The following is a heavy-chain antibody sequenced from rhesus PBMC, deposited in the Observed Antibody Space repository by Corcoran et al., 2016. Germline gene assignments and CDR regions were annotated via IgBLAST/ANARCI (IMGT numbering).Heavy chain of an antibody. CDR3: ARSYSGSYSIIDY. D-gene: IGHD3-16*01. J-gene: IGHJ4*01. CDR1: GGSVSSSNW. CDR2: ISGSSGST. Sequence: QLQLQESGPGLVKPSETLSLTCAVSGGSVSSSNWWSWIRQPPGKGLEWIGYISGSSGSTYYNPSLKSRVTISTDTSKNQFSLKLSSVTAADTAVYYCARSYSGSYSIIDYWGQGVLVTVSS. V-gene: IGHV4-65*01.